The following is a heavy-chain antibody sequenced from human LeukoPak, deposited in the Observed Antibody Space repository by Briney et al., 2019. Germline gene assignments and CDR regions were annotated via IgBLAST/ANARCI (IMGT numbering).Heavy chain of an antibody. J-gene: IGHJ4*02. CDR3: ARDGYSGSDAL. Sequence: SETLSLTCAVYDGSFSGYYWSWIRQPPGKGLEWIGEINHSGSTYYNPSLKSRVTISVDTSKNQFSLKLSSVTAADTAVYYCARDGYSGSDALWGQGTLVTVSS. D-gene: IGHD5-12*01. CDR1: DGSFSGYY. V-gene: IGHV4-34*01. CDR2: INHSGST.